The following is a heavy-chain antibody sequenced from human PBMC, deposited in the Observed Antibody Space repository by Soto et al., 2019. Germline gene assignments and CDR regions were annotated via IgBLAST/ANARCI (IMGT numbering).Heavy chain of an antibody. CDR2: IRSKANGYTT. V-gene: IGHV3-73*01. J-gene: IGHJ4*02. D-gene: IGHD6-19*01. Sequence: EVQLVESGGGLVQPGGSLKLSCATSGFTFSDSTIHWVRRASGKGLEWVGRIRSKANGYTTEYAASVKGKFTISRDDTKTPAYLQMNSLKSEDTAVYFCTSFRRAVACTENFDYWGQGTLVTVSS. CDR3: TSFRRAVACTENFDY. CDR1: GFTFSDST.